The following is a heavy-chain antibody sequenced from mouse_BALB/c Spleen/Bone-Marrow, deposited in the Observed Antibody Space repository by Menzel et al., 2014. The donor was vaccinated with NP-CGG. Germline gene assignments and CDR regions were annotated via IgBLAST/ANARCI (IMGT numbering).Heavy chain of an antibody. Sequence: DVQLQESGPDLVKPGASVKTSCKASGYSFTGHYMHWVKQSHGKSLEWIGRVNPNNGGATYNQKFRGKAILTVNKSSSTAYMELRSLASEDSAVYYCSRGSDYEAMDYWGQGTSVTVSS. V-gene: IGHV1-22*01. CDR3: SRGSDYEAMDY. CDR1: GYSFTGHY. J-gene: IGHJ4*01. CDR2: VNPNNGGA.